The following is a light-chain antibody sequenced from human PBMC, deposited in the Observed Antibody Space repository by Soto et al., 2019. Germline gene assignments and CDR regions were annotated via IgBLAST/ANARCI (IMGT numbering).Light chain of an antibody. CDR2: DAP. V-gene: IGKV3-11*01. J-gene: IGKJ4*01. CDR3: EQLSNLPRLT. Sequence: EIVFTPYQATLSLSPGVRATPSCRASQSFSSYLALYQRKHGQAPILLISDAPNRATGIPASFSGSGSVTAVTLTSSSLEREDFAVNYGEQLSNLPRLTCGGGTKVE. CDR1: QSFSSY.